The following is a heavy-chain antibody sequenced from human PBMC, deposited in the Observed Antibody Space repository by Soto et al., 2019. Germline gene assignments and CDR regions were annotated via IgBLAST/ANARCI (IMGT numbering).Heavy chain of an antibody. D-gene: IGHD3-9*01. J-gene: IGHJ4*02. CDR1: GGSVSSGSYY. Sequence: LSLTCTVSGGSVSSGSYYWSWIRQPPGKGLEWIGYIYYSGSTNYNPSLKSRVTISVDTSKNQFSLKLSSVTAADTAVYYCARGHLEYYDILTGYSHWGQGTLVTVSS. CDR3: ARGHLEYYDILTGYSH. V-gene: IGHV4-61*01. CDR2: IYYSGST.